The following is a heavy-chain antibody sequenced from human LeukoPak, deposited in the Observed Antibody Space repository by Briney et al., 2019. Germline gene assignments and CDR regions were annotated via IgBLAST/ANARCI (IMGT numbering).Heavy chain of an antibody. D-gene: IGHD3-10*01. CDR3: ARGRRTEWFGELSHFDS. Sequence: SETLSLTCTVSGGSISSDYWSWIRQPPGKGLEWIGYIFYGGNTNHNPSLQSRVTISVDTSKNQFSLKLTSVTAADTAVYYCARGRRTEWFGELSHFDSWGQGTPVTVSS. V-gene: IGHV4-59*01. CDR1: GGSISSDY. CDR2: IFYGGNT. J-gene: IGHJ4*02.